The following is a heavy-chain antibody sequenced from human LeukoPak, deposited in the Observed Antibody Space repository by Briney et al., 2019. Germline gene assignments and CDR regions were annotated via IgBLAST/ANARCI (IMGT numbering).Heavy chain of an antibody. J-gene: IGHJ4*02. Sequence: GGSLRLSCAASGFTLSSYAMSWVRQAPGKGLVWVSRINSDGSSTNYADSVKGRFTISRDNAKNTLQLQMNSLRAEDTAVYYCARGARGSGTASDYWGQGTLVTVSS. D-gene: IGHD3-10*01. CDR2: INSDGSST. CDR1: GFTLSSYA. V-gene: IGHV3-74*01. CDR3: ARGARGSGTASDY.